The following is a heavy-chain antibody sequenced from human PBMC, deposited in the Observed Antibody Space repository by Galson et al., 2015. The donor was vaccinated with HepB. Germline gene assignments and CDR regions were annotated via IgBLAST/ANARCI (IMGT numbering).Heavy chain of an antibody. J-gene: IGHJ4*02. CDR1: GFTVSSNY. D-gene: IGHD6-13*01. V-gene: IGHV3-53*01. CDR3: ARGYSRSWYSGLGF. Sequence: SLRLSCAASGFTVSSNYMSWVRQAPGRGLECVSVIYSNGNTYYADSVRGRFIISRDNSKNTLYFQMNSLRVEDAAVYYCARGYSRSWYSGLGFWGQGTLVTVPS. CDR2: IYSNGNT.